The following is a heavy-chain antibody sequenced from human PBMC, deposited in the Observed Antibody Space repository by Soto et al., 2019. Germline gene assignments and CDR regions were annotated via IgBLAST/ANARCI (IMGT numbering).Heavy chain of an antibody. CDR2: ISGSGGST. D-gene: IGHD4-17*01. Sequence: EVQLLESGGGLVQPGGSLRLSCAASGFTFSSYAMSWVGQAPGKGLEWVSAISGSGGSTYYADSVKGRFTISRDNSKNTLYLQMNSLRAEDTAVYYCAKDCFSTVTTYCYWGQGTLVTVSS. CDR3: AKDCFSTVTTYCY. J-gene: IGHJ4*02. V-gene: IGHV3-23*01. CDR1: GFTFSSYA.